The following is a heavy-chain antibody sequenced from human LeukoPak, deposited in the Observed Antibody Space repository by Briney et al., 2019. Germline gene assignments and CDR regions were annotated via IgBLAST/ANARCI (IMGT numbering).Heavy chain of an antibody. Sequence: PGGSLRLSCAASVFTFSSSWMHWVRQTPGKGLVWVSHINNDASSATYADSVKGRFTISRDNAKNTLYLQMNSLRAEDTAVYYCARRQGSFWYFNLWVLGTLVTVSS. V-gene: IGHV3-74*01. CDR2: INNDASSA. CDR1: VFTFSSSW. J-gene: IGHJ2*01. CDR3: ARRQGSFWYFNL.